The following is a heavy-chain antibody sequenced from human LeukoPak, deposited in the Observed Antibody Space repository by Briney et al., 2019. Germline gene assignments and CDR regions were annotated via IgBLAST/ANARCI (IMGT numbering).Heavy chain of an antibody. D-gene: IGHD3-9*01. CDR2: IYSGESDT. CDR3: ARRERYFAGGRYFDY. V-gene: IGHV5-51*01. Sequence: GESLKISCQTSGFILSNYWIGWVRQMPGKGLEWMGIIYSGESDTTYSPSFQGQVTISIDKSINTAYLQWSSLKASDTAMYYCARRERYFAGGRYFDYWGQGTLVTVSS. CDR1: GFILSNYW. J-gene: IGHJ4*02.